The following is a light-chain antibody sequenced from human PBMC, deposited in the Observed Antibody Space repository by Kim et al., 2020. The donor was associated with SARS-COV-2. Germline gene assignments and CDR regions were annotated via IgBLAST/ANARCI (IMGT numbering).Light chain of an antibody. CDR3: QQYASSPRT. Sequence: EIVLTQSPGTLSLSPGERATLSCRASRSVSNNHLAWFQQKLGQAPRLLISGASNRANGIPDRFSGSGSGTDFTLTISRLEPVDLAVYYCQQYASSPRTFGQGTKVDIK. V-gene: IGKV3-20*01. CDR2: GAS. J-gene: IGKJ1*01. CDR1: RSVSNNH.